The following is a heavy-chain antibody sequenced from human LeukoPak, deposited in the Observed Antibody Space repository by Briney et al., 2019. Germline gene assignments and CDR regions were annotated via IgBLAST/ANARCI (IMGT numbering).Heavy chain of an antibody. V-gene: IGHV4-34*01. D-gene: IGHD3-3*01. CDR3: ARGTYYDFWSGYYDPPRYYYMDV. J-gene: IGHJ6*03. CDR1: GGSFSGYY. Sequence: PSETLSLTCAVYGGSFSGYYWSWIRQPPGKGLEWIGEINHSGSTNYIPSLKSRLTISVDTSKNQFSLRLSSVTAADTAVYYCARGTYYDFWSGYYDPPRYYYMDVWDKGTTVTVSS. CDR2: INHSGST.